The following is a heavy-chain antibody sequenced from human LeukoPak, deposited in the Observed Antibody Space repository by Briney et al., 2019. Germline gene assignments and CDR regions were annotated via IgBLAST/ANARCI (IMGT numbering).Heavy chain of an antibody. CDR1: GGSISSGAYF. D-gene: IGHD5-12*01. CDR2: IYYSGTT. Sequence: KPSETPSLTCTVSGGSISSGAYFWSWIRQHPGKGLEWIGFIYYSGTTYYNPSLKSRLTLSKDTSKNHFSLALSSVTAADTAVYYCARAHGSGGDYFDYWGQGTLVTVSS. V-gene: IGHV4-31*03. J-gene: IGHJ4*02. CDR3: ARAHGSGGDYFDY.